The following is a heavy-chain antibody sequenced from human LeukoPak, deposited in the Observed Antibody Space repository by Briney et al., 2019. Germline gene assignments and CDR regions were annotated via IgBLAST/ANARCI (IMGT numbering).Heavy chain of an antibody. V-gene: IGHV3-43D*03. D-gene: IGHD6-19*01. Sequence: PGGSLRLSCAASGFTFSSYAMSWVRQAPGKGLEWVSVISWDGGSTYYADSVKGRFTISRDNSKNSLYLQMNSLRAEDTALYYCAKDDRAVAGTGYFDYWGQGTLVTVSS. CDR3: AKDDRAVAGTGYFDY. CDR1: GFTFSSYA. J-gene: IGHJ4*02. CDR2: ISWDGGST.